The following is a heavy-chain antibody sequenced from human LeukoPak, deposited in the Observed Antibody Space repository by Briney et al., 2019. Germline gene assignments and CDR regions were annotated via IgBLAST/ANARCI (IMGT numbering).Heavy chain of an antibody. CDR1: GFTFRSYG. CDR2: IWYDGSKE. J-gene: IGHJ4*02. Sequence: SGRSLRLSCAASGFTFRSYGMHWVRQAPGKGLEWVTIIWYDGSKEYYADSVKGRFTISRDNSKNTLYLQMNSLRAEDTAVYYCARGRQTLLVSPLGHWGQGTLVTVPS. D-gene: IGHD2/OR15-2a*01. V-gene: IGHV3-33*01. CDR3: ARGRQTLLVSPLGH.